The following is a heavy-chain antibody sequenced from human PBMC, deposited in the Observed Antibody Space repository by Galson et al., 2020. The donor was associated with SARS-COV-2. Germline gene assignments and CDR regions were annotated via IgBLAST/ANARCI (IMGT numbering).Heavy chain of an antibody. CDR3: TRFYDFWSGYYYYYGMDV. D-gene: IGHD3-3*01. Sequence: TGGSLRLSCTASGFTFGDYAMSWVRQAPGKGLEWVGFIRSKAYGGTTEYAASVKGRFTISRDDSKSIAYLQMNSLKTEDTAVYYCTRFYDFWSGYYYYYGMDVWGQGTTVTVSS. V-gene: IGHV3-49*04. CDR1: GFTFGDYA. J-gene: IGHJ6*02. CDR2: IRSKAYGGTT.